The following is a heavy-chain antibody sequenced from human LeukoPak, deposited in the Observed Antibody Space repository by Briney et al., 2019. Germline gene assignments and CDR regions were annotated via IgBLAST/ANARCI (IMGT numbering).Heavy chain of an antibody. Sequence: SETLSLTCTVSAASISSYYWSWIRQPAGKGLEWIGRVFTDGNTNYNPSLKSRLTMSIDTSKNQLSLQLSSVTAADTAVYYCARGVVVGATVYLLGPTVYFDSWGQGTLVTVSS. CDR2: VFTDGNT. J-gene: IGHJ4*02. V-gene: IGHV4-4*07. D-gene: IGHD1-26*01. CDR1: AASISSYY. CDR3: ARGVVVGATVYLLGPTVYFDS.